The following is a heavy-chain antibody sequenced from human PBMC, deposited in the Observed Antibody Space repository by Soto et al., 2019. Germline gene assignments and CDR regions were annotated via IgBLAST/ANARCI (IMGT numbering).Heavy chain of an antibody. Sequence: ASVKVSCKASGYTFTSYAMHWVRQAPGQRLEWMGWINAGNGNTKYSQKFQGRVTITRDTSASTAYMELNSLRAEDTAVYYCARSIVVVPAAARPVYYYYGMDVWGQGTTVTVSS. CDR2: INAGNGNT. CDR1: GYTFTSYA. J-gene: IGHJ6*02. V-gene: IGHV1-3*01. CDR3: ARSIVVVPAAARPVYYYYGMDV. D-gene: IGHD2-2*01.